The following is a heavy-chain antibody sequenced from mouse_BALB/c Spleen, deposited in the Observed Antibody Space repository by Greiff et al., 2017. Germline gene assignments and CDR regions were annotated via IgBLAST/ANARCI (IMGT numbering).Heavy chain of an antibody. CDR3: AKYGSSPYWYFDV. J-gene: IGHJ1*01. V-gene: IGHV1-9*01. CDR1: GYTFSSYW. CDR2: ILPGSGST. Sequence: QVQLKESGAELMKPGASVKISCKATGYTFSSYWIEWVKQRPGHGLEWIGEILPGSGSTNYNEKFKGKATFTADTSSNTAYMQLSSLTSEDSAVYYCAKYGSSPYWYFDVWGAGTTVTVSS. D-gene: IGHD1-1*01.